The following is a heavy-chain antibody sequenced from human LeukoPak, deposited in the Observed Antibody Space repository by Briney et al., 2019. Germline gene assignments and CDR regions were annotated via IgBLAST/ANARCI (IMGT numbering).Heavy chain of an antibody. CDR1: GFTFSSYA. Sequence: GGSLRLSCAASGFTFSSYAMSWVRQAPGKGLEWVSAISGSGGSTYYADSVKGRFTISRDNSKNTLYLQMNSLRAEDTAVYYCAKDLLPAPITIFGSGYFSFDYWGQGTLVTVSS. J-gene: IGHJ4*02. CDR3: AKDLLPAPITIFGSGYFSFDY. D-gene: IGHD3-3*01. V-gene: IGHV3-23*01. CDR2: ISGSGGST.